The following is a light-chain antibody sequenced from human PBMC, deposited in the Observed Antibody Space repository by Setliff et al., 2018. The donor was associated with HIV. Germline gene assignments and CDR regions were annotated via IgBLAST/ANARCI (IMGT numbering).Light chain of an antibody. V-gene: IGLV2-23*01. CDR1: SGDVGRYNL. J-gene: IGLJ1*01. Sequence: QSALAQPASVSGSPGQSITISCTGTSGDVGRYNLVSWYQQQPGKPPKLMIYQASKRPSVVSNRFSGSKSGNTASLTISGLQAEDEADYYCCSNTGSNTYVFGTGTKVTV. CDR2: QAS. CDR3: CSNTGSNTYV.